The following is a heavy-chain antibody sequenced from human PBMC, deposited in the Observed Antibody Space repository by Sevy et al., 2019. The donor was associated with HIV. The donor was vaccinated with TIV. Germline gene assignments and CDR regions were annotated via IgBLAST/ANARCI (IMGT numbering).Heavy chain of an antibody. CDR2: INSDGSST. D-gene: IGHD6-19*01. V-gene: IGHV3-74*01. CDR3: ARDHSSGWYGLDYYYYYGMDV. Sequence: GGSLRLSCAASGFTFSSYWMHWVRQAPGKGLVWVSRINSDGSSTSYATSVKGRFTISRDNAKNTLYLQMNSLSAEDTAVYYCARDHSSGWYGLDYYYYYGMDVWGQGTTVTVSS. CDR1: GFTFSSYW. J-gene: IGHJ6*02.